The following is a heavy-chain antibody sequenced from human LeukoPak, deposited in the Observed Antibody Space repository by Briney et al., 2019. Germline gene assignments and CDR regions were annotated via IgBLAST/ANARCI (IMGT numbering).Heavy chain of an antibody. CDR3: ARGLHYYDSSGLYDY. D-gene: IGHD3-22*01. CDR2: ISYDGSNK. V-gene: IGHV3-30*03. J-gene: IGHJ4*02. CDR1: GFTFSSYG. Sequence: PGRSLRLSCAASGFTFSSYGMHWVRQAPGKGLEWVAVISYDGSNKYYADSVKGRFTISRDNSKNTLYLQMNSLRAEDTAVYYCARGLHYYDSSGLYDYWGQGTLVTVSS.